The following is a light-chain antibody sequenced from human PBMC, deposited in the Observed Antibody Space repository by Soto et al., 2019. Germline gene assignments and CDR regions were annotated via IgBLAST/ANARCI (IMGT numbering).Light chain of an antibody. J-gene: IGLJ2*01. CDR2: EVS. CDR3: SSYTSSSTVV. V-gene: IGLV2-14*01. Sequence: QSVLTQPASVSGSPGQSITISCTGTSSDVGGYNYVSWYQQHPGKAPKLMIYEVSNRPSGVSNRFSGSKSGNTASLTISGLQDEDDADYYCSSYTSSSTVVFGGGTKLTVL. CDR1: SSDVGGYNY.